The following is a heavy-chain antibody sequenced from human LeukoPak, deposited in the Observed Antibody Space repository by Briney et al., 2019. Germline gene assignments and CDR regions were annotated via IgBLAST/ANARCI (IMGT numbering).Heavy chain of an antibody. J-gene: IGHJ6*03. V-gene: IGHV4-31*03. Sequence: SETLSLTCTVSGGSISSGGYYWSWIRQHPGKGLECIGYIYYSGSTYYNPSLKSRVTISVDTSKNQFSLKLSSVTAADTAVYYCARASPSRYYYYYMDVWGKGTTVTVSS. CDR3: ARASPSRYYYYYMDV. CDR1: GGSISSGGYY. CDR2: IYYSGST. D-gene: IGHD2-2*01.